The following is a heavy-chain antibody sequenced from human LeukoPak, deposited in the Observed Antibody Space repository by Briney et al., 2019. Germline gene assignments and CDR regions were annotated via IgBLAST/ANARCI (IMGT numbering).Heavy chain of an antibody. CDR1: GGSTSSYY. D-gene: IGHD6-19*01. V-gene: IGHV4-59*01. CDR2: IYYSGST. CDR3: ARARPGYSSGWTFDY. J-gene: IGHJ4*02. Sequence: PSETLSLTCTVSGGSTSSYYWSWIRQPPGKGLEWIGYIYYSGSTNYNPSLKSRVTISVDTSKNQFSLKLSSVTAADTAVYYCARARPGYSSGWTFDYWGQGTLVTVSS.